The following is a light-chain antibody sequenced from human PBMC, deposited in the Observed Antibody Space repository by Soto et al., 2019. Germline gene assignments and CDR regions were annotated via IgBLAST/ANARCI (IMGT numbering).Light chain of an antibody. J-gene: IGKJ4*01. Sequence: EVVLTQTPGTQSLSPGEGATLSCRASQSVTGHLAWYQQKPGQAPRLLIYGASSRATGIADRFSGSGSGTDFTLTISRLEPADSAVYYCQQYATSPLTFGGGTKVEMK. V-gene: IGKV3-20*01. CDR2: GAS. CDR3: QQYATSPLT. CDR1: QSVTGH.